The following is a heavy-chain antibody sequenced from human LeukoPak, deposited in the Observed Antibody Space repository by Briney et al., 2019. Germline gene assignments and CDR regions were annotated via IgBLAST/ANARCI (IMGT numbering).Heavy chain of an antibody. CDR1: GGSFSGYY. V-gene: IGHV4-34*01. CDR2: INHSGST. D-gene: IGHD1-1*01. Sequence: SETLSLTCAVYGGSFSGYYWSWIRQPPAKGLEWIGEINHSGSTNYNPSLKSRVTISVDTSKNQFSLKLSSVTAADTAVYYCARCTTGRTFGSLREIKRSREIDYWGQGTLVTVSS. J-gene: IGHJ4*02. CDR3: ARCTTGRTFGSLREIKRSREIDY.